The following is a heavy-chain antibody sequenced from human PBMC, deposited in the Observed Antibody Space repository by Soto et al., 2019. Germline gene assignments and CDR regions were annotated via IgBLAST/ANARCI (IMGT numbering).Heavy chain of an antibody. CDR1: GGSISSYY. V-gene: IGHV4-59*01. J-gene: IGHJ4*02. CDR3: ARFYGDYRLHFLDY. Sequence: QVQLQESGPGLVKPSETLSLTCTVSGGSISSYYWSWIRQPPGKGLEWIGYIYYSGSTNYNPSLKSRVAISVDTSKNQFSLKLSSVTAADTAVYYCARFYGDYRLHFLDYWGQGTLVTVSS. D-gene: IGHD4-17*01. CDR2: IYYSGST.